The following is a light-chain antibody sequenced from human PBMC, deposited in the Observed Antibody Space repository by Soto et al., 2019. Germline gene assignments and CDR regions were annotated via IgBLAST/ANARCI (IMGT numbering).Light chain of an antibody. CDR3: QHRANWPPSVT. V-gene: IGKV3-11*01. CDR1: QSVGNF. J-gene: IGKJ4*01. Sequence: EVVLTQSPATLSLSPRARATLSCRASQSVGNFLAWYQQKPGQAPRLLIYDVSNRATGIPARFGGSGSGTDFTLTIRKLEPEDFAVNYCQHRANWPPSVTFGGGTRV. CDR2: DVS.